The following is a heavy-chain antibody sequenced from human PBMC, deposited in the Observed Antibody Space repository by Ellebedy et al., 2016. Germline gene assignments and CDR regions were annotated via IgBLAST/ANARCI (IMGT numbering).Heavy chain of an antibody. CDR2: IYYSGST. D-gene: IGHD3-22*01. CDR3: ARDRQAQSSGFYFDAFDI. V-gene: IGHV4-59*01. CDR1: GGSISSYY. J-gene: IGHJ3*02. Sequence: SETLSLTXTVSGGSISSYYWSWIRQPPGKGLEWIGYIYYSGSTNYNPSLKSRVTISVDTSKNQFSLKLSSVTAADTAVYYCARDRQAQSSGFYFDAFDIWGQGTMVTVSP.